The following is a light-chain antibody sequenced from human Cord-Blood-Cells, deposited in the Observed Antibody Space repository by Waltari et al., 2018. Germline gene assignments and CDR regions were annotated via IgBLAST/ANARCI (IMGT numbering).Light chain of an antibody. J-gene: IGLJ3*02. CDR1: RLRSYY. Sequence: SSELTQDTAVSVAFGQTVGITCQGDRLRSYYASWYQQKPGQAPVLVIYGKNNRPSGIPDRFSGSSSGNTASLTITGAQAEDEADYYCNSRDSSGNHWVFGGGTKLTVL. V-gene: IGLV3-19*01. CDR2: GKN. CDR3: NSRDSSGNHWV.